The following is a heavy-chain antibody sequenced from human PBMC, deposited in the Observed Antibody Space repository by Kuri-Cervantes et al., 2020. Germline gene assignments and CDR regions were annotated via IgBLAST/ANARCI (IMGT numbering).Heavy chain of an antibody. V-gene: IGHV3-23*01. CDR1: GFTFSSYA. Sequence: GESLKISCAASGFTFSSYAMSWVRQAPGKGLEWVSAISGSGGSTYYADSVKGRFTISRDNSKNTLYPQMNSLRAVDTAVYYCAKDHYYYYYMDVWGKGTTVTVSS. CDR3: AKDHYYYYYMDV. CDR2: ISGSGGST. J-gene: IGHJ6*03.